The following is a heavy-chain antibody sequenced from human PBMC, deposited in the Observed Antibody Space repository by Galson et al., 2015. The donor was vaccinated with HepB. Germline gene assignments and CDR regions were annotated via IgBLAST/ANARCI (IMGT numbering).Heavy chain of an antibody. CDR2: MRFDGSYK. D-gene: IGHD5-12*01. V-gene: IGHV3-30*02. CDR1: GLSLSNYD. CDR3: AKLSIEWRRFANNDY. J-gene: IGHJ4*02. Sequence: SLRLSCAASGLSLSNYDMHWVRQAPGKGLEWVAFMRFDGSYKFYAESVKGRFTVSRDNSKNTLFLKMNSLRPEDTAVYYCAKLSIEWRRFANNDYWGQGTLVAVSS.